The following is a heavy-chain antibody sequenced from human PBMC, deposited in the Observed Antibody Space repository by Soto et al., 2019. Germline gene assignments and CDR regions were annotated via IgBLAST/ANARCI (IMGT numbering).Heavy chain of an antibody. Sequence: ASVKVSCKASGYTFTSYGISWVRQAPGQGLEWMGWISAYNGNTNYAQKLQGRVTMTTDTSTSTAYMELRSLRSDDTAVYYCAGDPRYSSSWDEYYFDYWGQGTLVTVSS. V-gene: IGHV1-18*01. D-gene: IGHD6-13*01. CDR2: ISAYNGNT. CDR3: AGDPRYSSSWDEYYFDY. CDR1: GYTFTSYG. J-gene: IGHJ4*02.